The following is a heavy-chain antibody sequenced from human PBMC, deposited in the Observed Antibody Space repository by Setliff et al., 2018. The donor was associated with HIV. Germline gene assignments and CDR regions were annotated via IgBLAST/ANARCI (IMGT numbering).Heavy chain of an antibody. D-gene: IGHD1-20*01. CDR1: GYSFTTHD. CDR3: ARGRISGNEAY. Sequence: ASVKVSCKASGYSFTTHDINWVRQSPGQGLEWMGMISPSGASTKYAQRLQGRVTLTRDTSSSTVYVELSSLRSDDTAVYYCARGRISGNEAYWGQGTQVTVSS. V-gene: IGHV1-46*01. J-gene: IGHJ4*02. CDR2: ISPSGAST.